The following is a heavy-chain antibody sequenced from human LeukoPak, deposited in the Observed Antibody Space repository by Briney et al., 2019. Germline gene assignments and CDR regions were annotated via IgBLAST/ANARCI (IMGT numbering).Heavy chain of an antibody. J-gene: IGHJ6*03. Sequence: SETLSLTCAVYGGSFSFYYWSWIRQPPGKGLEWIGEINHSGRPNYNPSLKSRVTISVDTSKNQFSLKLSSATAADTAVYYCARSAGFGWQWLVGECYYYMDVWGKGTTVTISS. D-gene: IGHD6-19*01. CDR2: INHSGRP. V-gene: IGHV4-34*01. CDR3: ARSAGFGWQWLVGECYYYMDV. CDR1: GGSFSFYY.